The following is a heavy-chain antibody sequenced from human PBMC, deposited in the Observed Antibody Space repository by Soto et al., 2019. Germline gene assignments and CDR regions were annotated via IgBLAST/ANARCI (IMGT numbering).Heavy chain of an antibody. CDR2: IWYDGSNK. V-gene: IGHV3-33*01. CDR3: ARESYGGHDY. CDR1: GFTFSTYG. Sequence: QVQLVESGGGVVQPGRSLRLSCAASGFTFSTYGMHWVRQAPGKGLESVAVIWYDGSNKYYADSVKGRFTISRDNSKNTLFRQMNSLRAEDTAIYYCARESYGGHDYWGQGTLVTVSS. D-gene: IGHD4-17*01. J-gene: IGHJ4*02.